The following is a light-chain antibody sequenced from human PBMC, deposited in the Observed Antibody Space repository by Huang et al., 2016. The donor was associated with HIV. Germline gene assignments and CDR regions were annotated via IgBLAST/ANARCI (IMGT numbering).Light chain of an antibody. CDR2: CAS. Sequence: IVLTQSPATLSVSPGESATLSCRASPSISSNLAWYQQKPGQAPRLLIYCASTRATGIPARFSGSGSGTEFTLTISSLQSEDFAVYYCQQYNNRYTVGQGTKLEIK. CDR1: PSISSN. CDR3: QQYNNRYT. J-gene: IGKJ2*01. V-gene: IGKV3-15*01.